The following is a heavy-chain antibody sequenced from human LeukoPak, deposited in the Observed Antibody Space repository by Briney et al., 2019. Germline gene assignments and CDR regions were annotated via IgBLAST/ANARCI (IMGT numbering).Heavy chain of an antibody. D-gene: IGHD3-10*01. CDR1: GYTFTGYY. CDR2: INPNSGGA. V-gene: IGHV1-2*02. J-gene: IGHJ4*02. CDR3: ARDSGERGSGSYLIAY. Sequence: GASVKVSCKASGYTFTGYYMHWVRQAPGQGLEWMGWINPNSGGANYAQKFQGRATMTRDTSISTAYMELRRLRSDDTAVYYCARDSGERGSGSYLIAYWGQGTLVTVSS.